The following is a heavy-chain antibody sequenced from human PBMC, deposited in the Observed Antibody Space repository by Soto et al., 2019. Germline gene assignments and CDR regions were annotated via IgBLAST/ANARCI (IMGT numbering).Heavy chain of an antibody. Sequence: HPGGSLRLSCAASGFTFSSYEMNWVRQAPGKGLEWVSYISSSGSTIYYADSVKGRFTISRDNAKKSLYLQMNSLRAEDTAVYYCARDLVRGLYSSYYFYGMDVWGQGTTVTVSS. CDR1: GFTFSSYE. V-gene: IGHV3-48*03. CDR3: ARDLVRGLYSSYYFYGMDV. CDR2: ISSSGSTI. D-gene: IGHD6-13*01. J-gene: IGHJ6*02.